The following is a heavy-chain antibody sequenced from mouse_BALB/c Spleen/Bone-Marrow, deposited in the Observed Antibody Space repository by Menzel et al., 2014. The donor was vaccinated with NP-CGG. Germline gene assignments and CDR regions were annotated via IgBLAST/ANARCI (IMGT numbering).Heavy chain of an antibody. CDR1: GYTFTSYV. D-gene: IGHD2-14*01. CDR3: ASPYYRYDGFAY. J-gene: IGHJ3*01. V-gene: IGHV1-14*01. Sequence: VQLKQSGPELVKPGASVKMSCKASGYTFTSYVMHWVKQKPGQGLELIGYINPYNDGTKYNEKFKGKATLTSDKSSSTAYMELSSLTSEDSAVYYCASPYYRYDGFAYWGQGTLVTVSA. CDR2: INPYNDGT.